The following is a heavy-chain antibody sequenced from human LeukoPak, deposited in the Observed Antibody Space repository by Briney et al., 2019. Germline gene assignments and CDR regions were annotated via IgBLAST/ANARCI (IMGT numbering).Heavy chain of an antibody. CDR3: ARDRNSGSYLDYYYYIDV. CDR2: IYYSGST. Sequence: PSETLSLTCTVSGGSINSGGYYWTWSRQHPGKGLEWIGYIYYSGSTYYNPSLKSRLTISLDMSKNQFSLRLSSVTAADTAVYYCARDRNSGSYLDYYYYIDVWGKGTTVTVSS. V-gene: IGHV4-31*03. CDR1: GGSINSGGYY. J-gene: IGHJ6*03. D-gene: IGHD1-26*01.